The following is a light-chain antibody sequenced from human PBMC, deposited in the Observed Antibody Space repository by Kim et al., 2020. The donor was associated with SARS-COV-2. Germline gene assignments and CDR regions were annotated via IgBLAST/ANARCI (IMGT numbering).Light chain of an antibody. CDR2: SFN. V-gene: IGLV1-44*01. J-gene: IGLJ2*01. Sequence: QSVLTQPPSASGTPGQTVTISCSGSNSNIGSSTVNWYQQFPRTAPKVLIYSFNQRPSGVPDRFSGSSSGNTATLTISETQATDEADYYCQAWDSGTAIFGGGTQLTVL. CDR3: QAWDSGTAI. CDR1: NSNIGSST.